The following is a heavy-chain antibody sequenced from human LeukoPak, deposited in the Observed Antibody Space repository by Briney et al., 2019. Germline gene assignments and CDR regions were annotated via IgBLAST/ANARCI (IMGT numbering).Heavy chain of an antibody. V-gene: IGHV4-38-2*02. CDR2: IYHSGST. Sequence: PETLSLTCTVSGYSISSGYYWGWIRLPPGKGLEWIGSIYHSGSTYYNPSLKSRVTISVDTSKNQFSLKLSSVTAADTAVYYCAGESPYISGWSSFDHWGQGTLVTVSS. CDR1: GYSISSGYY. D-gene: IGHD6-19*01. J-gene: IGHJ4*02. CDR3: AGESPYISGWSSFDH.